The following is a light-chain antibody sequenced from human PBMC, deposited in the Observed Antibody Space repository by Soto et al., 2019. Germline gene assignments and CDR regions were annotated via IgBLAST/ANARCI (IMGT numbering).Light chain of an antibody. CDR1: QSLNNE. CDR3: QQYNRSSIT. J-gene: IGKJ5*01. CDR2: DAS. V-gene: IGKV1-5*01. Sequence: DIQMTQSPSTLSASVLDRVTITCRASQSLNNELAWYQQKPGKAPNLLMYDASTLERGVPSRFSGTGSGTEFTLTISSLQPDDFATYYCQQYNRSSITFGQGTRLEIK.